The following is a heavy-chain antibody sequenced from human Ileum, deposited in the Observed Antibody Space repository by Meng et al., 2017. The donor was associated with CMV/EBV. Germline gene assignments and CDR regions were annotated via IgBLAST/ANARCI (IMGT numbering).Heavy chain of an antibody. CDR3: ARDYTRRIQLWSDYYYYGMDV. Sequence: SVKVSCKASGGTFSSYAISWVRQAPGQGLEWMGGIIPIFGTANYAQKFQGRVTITTDESTSTAYMELSRLRSEDTAVYYCARDYTRRIQLWSDYYYYGMDVWGQGTTVTVSS. J-gene: IGHJ6*02. D-gene: IGHD5-18*01. CDR1: GGTFSSYA. V-gene: IGHV1-69*05. CDR2: IIPIFGTA.